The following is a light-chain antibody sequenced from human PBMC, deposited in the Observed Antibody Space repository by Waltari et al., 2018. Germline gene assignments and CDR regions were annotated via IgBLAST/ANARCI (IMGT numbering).Light chain of an antibody. J-gene: IGLJ3*02. CDR1: NIGTKS. Sequence: SYELTQPLSVSVALGQTAIITRAGHNIGTKSVSWYQQKPGQAPVVVIYRDTSRPSEASGRISGSNSGNAATLTISTDPVDDEADYYGQVWDTNTRVFGRGTKVTVL. CDR3: QVWDTNTRV. V-gene: IGLV3-9*01. CDR2: RDT.